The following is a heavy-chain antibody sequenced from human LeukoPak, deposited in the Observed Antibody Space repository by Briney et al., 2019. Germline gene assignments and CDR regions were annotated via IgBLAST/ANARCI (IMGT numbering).Heavy chain of an antibody. J-gene: IGHJ4*02. CDR3: AKSARVPYF. Sequence: SETLSLTCTVSGDSITSTYWSWIRQPPGKGLEHLGYIYYNGDTNYNPSLRGRLSLSLDMSKNQFSLKLTSVTAADTAVYFCAKSARVPYFWGQGILVTASS. CDR1: GDSITSTY. CDR2: IYYNGDT. V-gene: IGHV4-59*08. D-gene: IGHD3-10*01.